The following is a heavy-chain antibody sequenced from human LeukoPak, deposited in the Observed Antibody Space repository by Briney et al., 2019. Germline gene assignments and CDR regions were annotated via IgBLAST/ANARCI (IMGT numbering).Heavy chain of an antibody. V-gene: IGHV3-23*01. J-gene: IGHJ4*02. CDR1: GFTFSSYA. D-gene: IGHD3-16*01. CDR2: ISGSGGST. Sequence: GGSLRLSCAASGFTFSSYARSWVRQPPGKGLEWVSAISGSGGSTYYADSVKGRFTISRDNSKNTLYLQMNSLRAEDTAVYYCAKGRDYDYFFDYWGQGTLVTVSS. CDR3: AKGRDYDYFFDY.